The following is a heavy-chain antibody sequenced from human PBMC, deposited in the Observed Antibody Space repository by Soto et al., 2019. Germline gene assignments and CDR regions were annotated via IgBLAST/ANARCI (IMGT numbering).Heavy chain of an antibody. D-gene: IGHD2-15*01. CDR2: INPRGGST. Sequence: ASVKVSCKASGYTLNTYYMHWVRHAPGQGPEWMGIINPRGGSTTYAQNFQDRVTMTRDTSSSTVYMELSSLRSEDTAVYYCARGGGFSPYYYNLDVWGQGTTVTVSS. V-gene: IGHV1-46*02. CDR1: GYTLNTYY. J-gene: IGHJ6*02. CDR3: ARGGGFSPYYYNLDV.